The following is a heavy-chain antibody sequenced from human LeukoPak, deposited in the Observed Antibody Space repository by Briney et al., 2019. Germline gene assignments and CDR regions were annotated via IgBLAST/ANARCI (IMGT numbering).Heavy chain of an antibody. Sequence: SVKVSCKASGGTFSSYTISWVRQAPGQGLEWMERIIPILCIASYAQKFQGRVTITADESTTTAYMELSSLRSEDTAVYYCARAAYSSSWYFWFDPWGQGTLVTVSS. D-gene: IGHD6-13*01. CDR1: GGTFSSYT. CDR3: ARAAYSSSWYFWFDP. V-gene: IGHV1-69*02. J-gene: IGHJ5*02. CDR2: IIPILCIA.